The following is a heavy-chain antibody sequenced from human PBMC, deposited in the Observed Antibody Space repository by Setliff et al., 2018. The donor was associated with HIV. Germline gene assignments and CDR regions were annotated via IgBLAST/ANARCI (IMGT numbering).Heavy chain of an antibody. Sequence: SETLSLTCTFSGDSISSGNYYWSWIRQPAGKGLEWIGRIYSTGSTNYNPSLKSRVTISADTSRDQFSLRLTSVSAADTAVYYCATGVPSSNWYGLAFDIWGQGTMVTVSS. V-gene: IGHV4-61*02. CDR2: IYSTGST. J-gene: IGHJ3*02. CDR3: ATGVPSSNWYGLAFDI. D-gene: IGHD6-13*01. CDR1: GDSISSGNYY.